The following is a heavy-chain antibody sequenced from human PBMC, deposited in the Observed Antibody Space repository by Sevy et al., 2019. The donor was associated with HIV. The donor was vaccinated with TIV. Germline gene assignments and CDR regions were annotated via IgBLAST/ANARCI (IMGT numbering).Heavy chain of an antibody. CDR3: ARGAYDV. Sequence: GGSLRLTCVGSGFTFGDYYISWIRRAPGKGLECVAYLSSRSSFTNYTDSVRGRFTISRDNAKNEVFLQMNSLRAEDTGVYYCARGAYDVWGQGTTVTVSS. V-gene: IGHV3-11*06. CDR1: GFTFGDYY. CDR2: LSSRSSFT. J-gene: IGHJ3*01.